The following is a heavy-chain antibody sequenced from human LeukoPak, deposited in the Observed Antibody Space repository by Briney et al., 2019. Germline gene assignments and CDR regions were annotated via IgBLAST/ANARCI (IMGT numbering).Heavy chain of an antibody. CDR3: ARDSTYYYSGMDV. CDR2: ISSSGSTI. J-gene: IGHJ6*01. V-gene: IGHV3-48*03. D-gene: IGHD3-16*01. Sequence: GGSLRLSCAASGFTFSSYEMNWVRQAPGKGLEWVSYISSSGSTIYYADSVKGRFTISRDNDRNSLYLQMNSLGAEDTAVYYCARDSTYYYSGMDVWGKGTTVTVSS. CDR1: GFTFSSYE.